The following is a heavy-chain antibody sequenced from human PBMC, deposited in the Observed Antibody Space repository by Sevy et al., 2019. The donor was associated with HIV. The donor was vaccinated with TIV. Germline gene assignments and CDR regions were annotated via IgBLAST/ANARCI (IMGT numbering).Heavy chain of an antibody. Sequence: GGSLRLSCAASGFTFSSYAMSWVRQAPGKGLEWVSAISGSGGSTYYADSMKGRFTISRDNSKNTLYLQMNSLRAEDTAVYYCAKSPRLTIAVAGSLDYSGQGTLVTVSS. CDR2: ISGSGGST. CDR1: GFTFSSYA. D-gene: IGHD6-19*01. V-gene: IGHV3-23*01. CDR3: AKSPRLTIAVAGSLDY. J-gene: IGHJ4*02.